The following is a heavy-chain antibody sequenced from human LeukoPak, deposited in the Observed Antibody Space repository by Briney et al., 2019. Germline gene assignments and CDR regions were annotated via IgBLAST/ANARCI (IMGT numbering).Heavy chain of an antibody. D-gene: IGHD3-10*01. V-gene: IGHV3-23*01. CDR2: ISNNGGYT. Sequence: GGSLRLSCAASGFTFSSSAMSWVRQAPGKGLEWVSAISNNGGYTYYADSVKGRFTISRDNSKNTLYLQMNSLRAEDTAVYYCAKDPRYGSNVPDYWGQGTLVTVSS. J-gene: IGHJ4*02. CDR1: GFTFSSSA. CDR3: AKDPRYGSNVPDY.